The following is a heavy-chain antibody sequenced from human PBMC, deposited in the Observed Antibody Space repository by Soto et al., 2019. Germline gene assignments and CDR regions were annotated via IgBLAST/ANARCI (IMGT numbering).Heavy chain of an antibody. J-gene: IGHJ4*02. CDR1: GFTFSSYS. V-gene: IGHV3-48*02. D-gene: IGHD2-2*01. CDR3: ARDPLGYCSSTSCYDGGFDY. CDR2: ISSSSSTI. Sequence: EVQLVESGGGLVQPGGSLRLSCAASGFTFSSYSMTWVRQAPGKGLEWVCYISSSSSTIYYADSVKGRFTISSDNAKNSLYLQMNSLRDEDTAVYYCARDPLGYCSSTSCYDGGFDYWGQGTLVTVSS.